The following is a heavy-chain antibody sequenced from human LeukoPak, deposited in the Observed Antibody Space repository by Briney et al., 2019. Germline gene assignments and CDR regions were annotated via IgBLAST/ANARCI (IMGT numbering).Heavy chain of an antibody. V-gene: IGHV1-69*04. D-gene: IGHD6-13*01. CDR1: GGTFSSYA. CDR2: IIPILGIA. J-gene: IGHJ4*02. Sequence: SVKVSCKASGGTFSSYAISWVRQAPGQGLEWMGRIIPILGIANYAQKFQGRVTITADKSTSTAYMELSSLRSEDTAVYYCARGGTRIAAATGIDYWGQGTLVTVSS. CDR3: ARGGTRIAAATGIDY.